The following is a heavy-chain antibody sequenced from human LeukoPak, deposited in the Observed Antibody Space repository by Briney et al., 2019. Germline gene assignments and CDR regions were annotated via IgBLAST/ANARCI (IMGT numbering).Heavy chain of an antibody. V-gene: IGHV3-23*01. Sequence: GGSLRLSCAASGFTFSSYAMSWVRQAPGKGLEWVSAISGSGGSTYYADSVKGRFTSSRDNSKNTLYLQMNSLRAEDTAVYYCAKVTTAGPDYYYYGMDVWGQGTTVTVSS. J-gene: IGHJ6*02. CDR3: AKVTTAGPDYYYYGMDV. D-gene: IGHD4-4*01. CDR1: GFTFSSYA. CDR2: ISGSGGST.